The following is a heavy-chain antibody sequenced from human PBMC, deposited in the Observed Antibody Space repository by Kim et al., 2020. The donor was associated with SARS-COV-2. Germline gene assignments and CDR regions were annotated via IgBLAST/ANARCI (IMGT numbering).Heavy chain of an antibody. Sequence: YNPSLKSRVTISVDTSKNQFSLKLSSVTAADTAVYYCARGVGATTSLLDYWGQGTLVTVSS. CDR3: ARGVGATTSLLDY. J-gene: IGHJ4*02. V-gene: IGHV4-4*09. D-gene: IGHD1-26*01.